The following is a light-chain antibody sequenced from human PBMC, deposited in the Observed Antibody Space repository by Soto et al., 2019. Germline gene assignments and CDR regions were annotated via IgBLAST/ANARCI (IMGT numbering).Light chain of an antibody. CDR1: SSDVGGYNY. J-gene: IGLJ1*01. V-gene: IGLV2-14*01. CDR3: SSYTSSSTLEV. Sequence: QSVLTQPASVSGSPGQSITISCTGTSSDVGGYNYVSWYQQHPGKVPKLMIYDVSNRPSGVSNRFSGSKSGNTASLTISGLQAEDEADYYCSSYTSSSTLEVFGTGTKLTVL. CDR2: DVS.